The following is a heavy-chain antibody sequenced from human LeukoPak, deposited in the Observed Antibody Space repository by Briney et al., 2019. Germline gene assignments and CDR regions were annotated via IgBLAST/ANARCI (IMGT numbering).Heavy chain of an antibody. D-gene: IGHD4-17*01. Sequence: SETLSLTCTVSGGSISSSSYYWGWIRQPPGKGLEWIGSIYYSGSTYYNPSLKSRVTISVDTSKNQFSLKLSSVTAADTAVYYCASLPVTTLGSGYFDYWGQGTLVTVSS. CDR2: IYYSGST. CDR1: GGSISSSSYY. CDR3: ASLPVTTLGSGYFDY. J-gene: IGHJ4*02. V-gene: IGHV4-39*07.